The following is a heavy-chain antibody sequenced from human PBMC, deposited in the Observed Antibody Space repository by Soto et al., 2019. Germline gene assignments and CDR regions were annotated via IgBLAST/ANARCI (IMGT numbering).Heavy chain of an antibody. CDR3: AATTTRGYHWFDP. CDR1: GGSISSYY. V-gene: IGHV4-59*08. Sequence: SETLSLTCTVSGGSISSYYWSWILQPPGKGLEWIGYIYYSGSTNYNPSLKSRVTISVDTSKNQFSLKLSSVTAADSAVYYCAATTTRGYHWFDPWGQGTLVT. CDR2: IYYSGST. J-gene: IGHJ5*02. D-gene: IGHD5-12*01.